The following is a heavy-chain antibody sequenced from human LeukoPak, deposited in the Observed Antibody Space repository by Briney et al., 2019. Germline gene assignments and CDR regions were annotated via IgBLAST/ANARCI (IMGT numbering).Heavy chain of an antibody. CDR3: ATTASPYYDFWSGYYSGAFDI. CDR1: GYSISSGYY. J-gene: IGHJ3*02. D-gene: IGHD3-3*01. CDR2: IYHSGST. Sequence: PSETLSLTCAVSGYSISSGYYWGWIRQPPGKGLEWIGSIYHSGSTYYNPSLKSRVTISVDTSENQFSLKLSSVTAADTAVYYCATTASPYYDFWSGYYSGAFDIWGQGTMVTVSS. V-gene: IGHV4-38-2*01.